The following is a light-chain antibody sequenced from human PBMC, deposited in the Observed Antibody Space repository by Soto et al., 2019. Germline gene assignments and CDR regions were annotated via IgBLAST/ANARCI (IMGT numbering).Light chain of an antibody. CDR3: SSYTSNSTPQ. CDR2: DVS. J-gene: IGLJ2*01. V-gene: IGLV2-14*01. CDR1: TSY. Sequence: QSALTQPASVSGSPGQSITISCTGTTSYVSWYQQHPGKAPQLIIFDVSNRPSGVSDRFSGSKSGNTASLTISGLQAEDEADYYCSSYTSNSTPQFGGGTKLTVL.